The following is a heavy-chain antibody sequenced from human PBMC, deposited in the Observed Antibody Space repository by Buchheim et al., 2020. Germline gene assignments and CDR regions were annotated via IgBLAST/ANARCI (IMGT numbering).Heavy chain of an antibody. V-gene: IGHV1-2*04. D-gene: IGHD3-10*01. CDR2: INPNSGGT. Sequence: QVQLVQSGAEVKKPGASVKVSCKASGYTFTGYYMHWVRQAPGQGLEWMGWINPNSGGTNYAQKFQGWVTMTRDTSISTAYMGLSRLRSEDTAAYYRARERINGYYYYGTDVGRQGNT. CDR1: GYTFTGYY. CDR3: ARERINGYYYYGTDV. J-gene: IGHJ6*01.